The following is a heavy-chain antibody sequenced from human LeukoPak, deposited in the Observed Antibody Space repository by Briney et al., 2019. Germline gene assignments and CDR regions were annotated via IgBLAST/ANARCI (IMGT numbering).Heavy chain of an antibody. J-gene: IGHJ6*03. CDR2: IYTGGST. CDR1: GFTVSTNY. Sequence: GGSLRLSCAASGFTVSTNYMSWVRQAPGKGLEWVSVIYTGGSTYYADSVKGRFIISRDNSKNTLYLQMNGLRPEDTAVYYCARATFWSGYQRDSWYMDVWGKGTPVTVFS. V-gene: IGHV3-66*02. D-gene: IGHD3-3*01. CDR3: ARATFWSGYQRDSWYMDV.